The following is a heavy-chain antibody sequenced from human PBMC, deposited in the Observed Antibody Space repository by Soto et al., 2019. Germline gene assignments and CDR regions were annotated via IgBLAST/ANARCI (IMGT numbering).Heavy chain of an antibody. CDR2: INPHSGGT. CDR1: GYTVTGYD. CDR3: AGTSCSSTTCPTTY. D-gene: IGHD2-2*01. J-gene: IGHJ4*02. Sequence: QVQLVQSGAEVKKPGASVKVSCKTSGYTVTGYDIYWVRQAPGQGLEWMGWINPHSGGTDSSQKFQGRVTMTRDTSISTAYMELRRLRSDDTAVYYCAGTSCSSTTCPTTYWGQGTLVTVSS. V-gene: IGHV1-2*02.